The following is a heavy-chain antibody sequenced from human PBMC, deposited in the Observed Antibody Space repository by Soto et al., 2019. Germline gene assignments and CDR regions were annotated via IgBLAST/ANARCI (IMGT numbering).Heavy chain of an antibody. CDR1: GFTFSNYW. CDR2: IKSNSDGATT. Sequence: GGSLRLSCAASGFTFSNYWMTWVRQAPGKGLEWVGRIKSNSDGATTYYAAPVEGRFTISRDDSTNTVYLQMNSLQTEDTAVYYCTTTGTIDYWGQGTLVTVSS. CDR3: TTTGTIDY. D-gene: IGHD1-1*01. V-gene: IGHV3-15*01. J-gene: IGHJ4*02.